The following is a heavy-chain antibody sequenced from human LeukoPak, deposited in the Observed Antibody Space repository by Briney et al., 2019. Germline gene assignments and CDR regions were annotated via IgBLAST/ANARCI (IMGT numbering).Heavy chain of an antibody. CDR1: GYTFTSYD. D-gene: IGHD1-26*01. V-gene: IGHV1-8*01. J-gene: IGHJ6*03. CDR3: ARSKAWEPYMDV. CDR2: MNPNSGNT. Sequence: ASVKVSCKASGYTFTSYDINWVRQAIGQGLEWMGWMNPNSGNTGYAQKFQGRVTMTRNTSISTAYMELSSLRSEDTAVYYCARSKAWEPYMDVWGKGTTVTVSS.